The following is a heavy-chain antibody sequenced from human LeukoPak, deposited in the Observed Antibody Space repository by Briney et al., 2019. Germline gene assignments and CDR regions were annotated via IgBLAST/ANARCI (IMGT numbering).Heavy chain of an antibody. CDR1: GFTFSRYA. CDR3: ARDRRMATPGYFDY. Sequence: KTGGSLRLSCAASGFTFSRYAMSWVRQAPGKGLEWVSTFGNSAHYADSVKGRFTISRDNSKNTLYLQMNSLRAEDTAVYYCARDRRMATPGYFDYWGQGTLVTVSS. D-gene: IGHD5-12*01. J-gene: IGHJ4*02. CDR2: FGNSA. V-gene: IGHV3-23*01.